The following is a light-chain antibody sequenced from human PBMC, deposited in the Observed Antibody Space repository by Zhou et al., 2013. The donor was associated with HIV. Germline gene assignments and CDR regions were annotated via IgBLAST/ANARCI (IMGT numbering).Light chain of an antibody. V-gene: IGKV1-33*01. CDR2: DTS. CDR1: QDITYY. J-gene: IGKJ5*01. Sequence: DIQMTQSPSSLSASVGDRVTITCQASQDITYYLNWYQQKPGEVPKVLIYDTSNLETGVPSRFRGSGSGTDFTLSITNLQSDDIATYYCQRYNSAPLITFGPGTRLDIK. CDR3: QRYNSAPLIT.